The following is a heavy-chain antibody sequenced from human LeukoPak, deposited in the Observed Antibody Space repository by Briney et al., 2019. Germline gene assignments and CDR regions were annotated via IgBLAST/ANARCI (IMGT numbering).Heavy chain of an antibody. CDR3: GTCSGGSCSTDAFDI. CDR1: GGSISSYY. V-gene: IGHV4-39*01. D-gene: IGHD2-15*01. CDR2: IYYSGST. J-gene: IGHJ3*02. Sequence: PSETLSLTCTVSGGSISSYYWGWIRQPPGKGLEWIGSIYYSGSTYYNPSLKSRVTISVDTSKNQFSLKLSSVTAADTAVYYCGTCSGGSCSTDAFDIWGQGTMVTVSS.